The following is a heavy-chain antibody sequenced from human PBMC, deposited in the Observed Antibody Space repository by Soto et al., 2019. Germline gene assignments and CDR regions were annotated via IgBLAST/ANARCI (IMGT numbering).Heavy chain of an antibody. V-gene: IGHV3-11*01. J-gene: IGHJ4*02. CDR2: ISSSGGTI. CDR1: GFTFSDDY. CDR3: ARASSPRDPWLDY. D-gene: IGHD5-18*01. Sequence: GSLRLACGASGFTFSDDYMSWIRQAPGKGLEWVSYISSSGGTIYYADSVKGRFTISRDNAKNSLFLQMNSLRADDTAVYYCARASSPRDPWLDYWGQGTLVTVSS.